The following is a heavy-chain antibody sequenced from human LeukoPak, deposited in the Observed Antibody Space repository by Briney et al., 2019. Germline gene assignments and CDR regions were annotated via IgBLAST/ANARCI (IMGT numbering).Heavy chain of an antibody. V-gene: IGHV3-7*01. CDR1: GFTLSSHW. CDR2: INKDGSKK. Sequence: PGGSLRLSCAASGFTLSSHWMSWVRQAPGKGLEWVANINKDGSKKYYVDSVKGRSTISRDNAKNSLFLQMNGLRAEDTAVYYCAREGPESYGMDVWGQGTTVTVSS. CDR3: AREGPESYGMDV. J-gene: IGHJ6*02.